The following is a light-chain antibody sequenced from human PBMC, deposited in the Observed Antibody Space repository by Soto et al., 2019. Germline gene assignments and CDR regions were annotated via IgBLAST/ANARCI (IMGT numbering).Light chain of an antibody. J-gene: IGKJ5*01. CDR2: AAS. V-gene: IGKV1-27*01. CDR1: QGISNF. Sequence: DIPMTQSPSSLSASVGDRVTITCRASQGISNFLARYQQKPGKVPKLLISAASTLQSGVPSRFSGSGSGTDFTLTITSLQPEDVATYYCQKYSSVITFGQGTRLEI. CDR3: QKYSSVIT.